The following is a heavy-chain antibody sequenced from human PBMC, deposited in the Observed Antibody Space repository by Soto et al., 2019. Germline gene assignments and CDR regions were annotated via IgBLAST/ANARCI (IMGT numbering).Heavy chain of an antibody. Sequence: QMQLVQSGPEVKRPGTSVKVSCKASGFTFTSSSVQWVRQARGQGLEWIGWIVVGTGDTKYAQKFQERVTFDRDISTTTAYMEVSSLTSDDTAVYYCAADRGYLWGQGTLVTVSS. CDR1: GFTFTSSS. D-gene: IGHD3-10*01. J-gene: IGHJ5*02. CDR3: AADRGYL. CDR2: IVVGTGDT. V-gene: IGHV1-58*01.